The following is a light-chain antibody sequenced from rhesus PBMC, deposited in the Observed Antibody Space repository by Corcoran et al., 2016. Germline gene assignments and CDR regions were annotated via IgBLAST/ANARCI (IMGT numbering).Light chain of an antibody. J-gene: IGKJ1*01. CDR2: AAS. V-gene: IGKV1-28*01. Sequence: DIQMTQSPSSLSASVGDTVTITCRASQGISSYLNWFQQKPGKAPKLLIYAASRLEGGVPSRFSGSGSGTEVTLTISSLQPEDFAAYDCLQHNSYPWTFGQGTKVEIK. CDR3: LQHNSYPWT. CDR1: QGISSY.